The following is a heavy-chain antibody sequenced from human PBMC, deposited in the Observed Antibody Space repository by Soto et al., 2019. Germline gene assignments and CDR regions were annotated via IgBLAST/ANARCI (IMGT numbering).Heavy chain of an antibody. D-gene: IGHD6-13*01. CDR2: VHHSGST. Sequence: PSETLSLTCTVSGGSISSSSYYWAWIRQPPGKGLEWIGSVHHSGSTFYNPPLKSRVTMSVDTSKNHFSLRLTSVTAADTALYYCVRQESGWYVFFDQWGQGTLVTVSS. CDR1: GGSISSSSYY. CDR3: VRQESGWYVFFDQ. V-gene: IGHV4-39*01. J-gene: IGHJ4*02.